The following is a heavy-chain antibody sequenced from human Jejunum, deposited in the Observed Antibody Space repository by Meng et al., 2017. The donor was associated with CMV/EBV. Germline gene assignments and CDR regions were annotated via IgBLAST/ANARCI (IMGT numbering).Heavy chain of an antibody. CDR2: KRKRGRK. V-gene: IGHV4-34*01. D-gene: IGHD3-16*01. CDR3: ARNKIEAVKSFDQ. CDR1: GGEKRGNK. Sequence: GVEGGEKRGNKGRGKREGRGEGVERKGEKRKRGRKGKNKNKKSRVTITAETSKNHCTLNLSSVTTADTAVYYCARNKIEAVKSFDQWGQGTLVTVSS. J-gene: IGHJ4*02.